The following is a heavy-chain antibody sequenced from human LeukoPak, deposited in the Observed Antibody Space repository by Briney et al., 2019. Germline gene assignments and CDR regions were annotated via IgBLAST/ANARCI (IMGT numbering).Heavy chain of an antibody. V-gene: IGHV3-66*01. Sequence: GGSLRLSCAASGFTFNMYWMSWVRQAPGKGLEWVSVIYSGGYTYYADSVKGRFTISRDNSKNTLYLQMNSLRAEDTAVYYCARAPYYYDRSGYYYFDYWGQGTLVTVSS. CDR2: IYSGGYT. CDR1: GFTFNMYW. CDR3: ARAPYYYDRSGYYYFDY. J-gene: IGHJ4*02. D-gene: IGHD3-22*01.